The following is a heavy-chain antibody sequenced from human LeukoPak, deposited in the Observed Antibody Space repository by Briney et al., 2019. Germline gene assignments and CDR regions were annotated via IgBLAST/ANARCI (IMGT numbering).Heavy chain of an antibody. CDR1: GGSFSGYY. CDR2: INHSGST. CDR3: ARPSGYSSGWYKFRWFDP. D-gene: IGHD6-19*01. J-gene: IGHJ5*02. V-gene: IGHV4-34*01. Sequence: SETLSLTCAVYGGSFSGYYWSWIRQPPGKGLEWIGEINHSGSTNYNPSLKSRVTISVDTSKNQFSLKLSSVTAADTAVYYCARPSGYSSGWYKFRWFDPWGQGTLVTVSS.